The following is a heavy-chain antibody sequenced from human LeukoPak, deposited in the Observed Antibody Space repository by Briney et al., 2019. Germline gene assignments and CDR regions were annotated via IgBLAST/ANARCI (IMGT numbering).Heavy chain of an antibody. V-gene: IGHV3-30*02. J-gene: IGHJ4*02. D-gene: IGHD2-2*01. Sequence: QPGGSLRLSCAASGFTFSSYGMHWVRQAPGKGLEWVAFIRYDGNNRYYADSVKGRFTISRDNSKNTLYLQMNSLGGEDTAVYYCAKARGLFCSSTSCYGDYWGQGTLVTVSS. CDR1: GFTFSSYG. CDR2: IRYDGNNR. CDR3: AKARGLFCSSTSCYGDY.